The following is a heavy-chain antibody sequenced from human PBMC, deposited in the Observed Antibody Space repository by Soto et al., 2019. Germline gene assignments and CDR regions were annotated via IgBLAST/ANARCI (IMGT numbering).Heavy chain of an antibody. CDR3: ARVDDYGDSVDFDY. V-gene: IGHV3-48*02. CDR1: GFTFSSYS. CDR2: ISSSSSTI. Sequence: EVQLVESGGGLVQPGGSLRLSCAASGFTFSSYSMNWVRQAPGKGLEWVSYISSSSSTIYYADSVKGRFTISRDNAKNSLYLQMNSLRDEDTAVYYCARVDDYGDSVDFDYWGQGTLVTVSS. D-gene: IGHD4-17*01. J-gene: IGHJ4*02.